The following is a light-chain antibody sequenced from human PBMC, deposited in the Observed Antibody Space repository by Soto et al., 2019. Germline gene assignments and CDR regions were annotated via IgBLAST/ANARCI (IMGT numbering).Light chain of an antibody. J-gene: IGKJ2*02. Sequence: DVQMTQSPSSLSASVGDRVTITCRARRNIWTYLNWYQQKAGKAPSLLIYDASTLQAGVPSRFSGSGSGTYFSLTVSSVQPEDFASYYCQQGFFMSRTFSRGTKLEIK. V-gene: IGKV1-39*01. CDR3: QQGFFMSRT. CDR2: DAS. CDR1: RNIWTY.